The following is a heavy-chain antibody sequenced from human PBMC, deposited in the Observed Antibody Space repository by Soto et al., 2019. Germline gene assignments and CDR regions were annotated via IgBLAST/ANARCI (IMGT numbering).Heavy chain of an antibody. Sequence: GGSLRLSCAASGFTVSNNYMNWVRQAPGKGLEWVSLIYSGGGTYYADSVKGRFTISRDNSKNMLYLQMNSLRAEDTAVYYCAILAHEKFDHWVHGALVTASS. CDR2: IYSGGGT. CDR1: GFTVSNNY. J-gene: IGHJ4*01. V-gene: IGHV3-66*01. CDR3: AILAHEKFDH.